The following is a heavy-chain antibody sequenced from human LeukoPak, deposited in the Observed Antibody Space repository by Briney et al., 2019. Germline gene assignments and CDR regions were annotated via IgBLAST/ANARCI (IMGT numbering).Heavy chain of an antibody. V-gene: IGHV3-7*01. Sequence: QTGGSLRLSCAASGFTVSSNYMSWVRQAPGKGLEWVGNIRKDGSDKYYIDSVKGRFTISRDNAKNSLYVQMNSLRAEDTAVYYCVGGPGYWGQGTLVTVSS. J-gene: IGHJ4*02. D-gene: IGHD3-10*01. CDR2: IRKDGSDK. CDR3: VGGPGY. CDR1: GFTVSSNY.